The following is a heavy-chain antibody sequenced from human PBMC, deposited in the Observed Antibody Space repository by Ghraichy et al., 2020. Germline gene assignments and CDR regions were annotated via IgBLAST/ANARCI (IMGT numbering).Heavy chain of an antibody. J-gene: IGHJ6*02. V-gene: IGHV4-61*01. CDR1: GGSVSSGSYY. CDR3: ARDRVVVVPAAIPDTESYYYYYGMDV. D-gene: IGHD2-2*02. Sequence: SETLSLTCTVSGGSVSSGSYYWSWIRQPPGKGLEWIGYIYYSGSTNYNPSLKSRVTISVDTSKNQFSLKLSSVTAADTAVYYCARDRVVVVPAAIPDTESYYYYYGMDVWGQGTTVTVSS. CDR2: IYYSGST.